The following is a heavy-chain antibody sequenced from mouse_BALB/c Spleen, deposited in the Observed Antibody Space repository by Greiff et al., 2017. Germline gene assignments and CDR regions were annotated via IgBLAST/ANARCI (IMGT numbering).Heavy chain of an antibody. CDR1: GYTFTSYV. CDR2: INPYNDGT. CDR3: ARNPVNYLYYAMDY. D-gene: IGHD5-5*01. Sequence: VQLQQSGPELVKPGASVKMSCKASGYTFTSYVMHWVKQKPGQGLEWIGYINPYNDGTKYNEKFKGKATLTSDKSSSTAYMELSSLTSEDSAVYYCARNPVNYLYYAMDYWGQGTSVTVSS. V-gene: IGHV1-14*01. J-gene: IGHJ4*01.